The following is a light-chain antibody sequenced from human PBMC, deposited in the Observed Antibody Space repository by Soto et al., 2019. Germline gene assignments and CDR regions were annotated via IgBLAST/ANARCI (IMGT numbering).Light chain of an antibody. Sequence: QSVLTQPPSVSAAPGQKVTISCSGSSANIGNNYVSWFQHLPGSAPRLLIFDNYQRPSGIPDRFSGSKSGTSATLGITGLQTGDEADYYCAAWDGGLSAVVFGGGTKLTVL. CDR1: SANIGNNY. CDR3: AAWDGGLSAVV. J-gene: IGLJ3*02. CDR2: DNY. V-gene: IGLV1-51*01.